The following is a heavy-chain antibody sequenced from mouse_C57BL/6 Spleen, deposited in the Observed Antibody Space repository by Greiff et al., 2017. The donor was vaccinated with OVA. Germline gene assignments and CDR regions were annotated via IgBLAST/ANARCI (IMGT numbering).Heavy chain of an antibody. CDR1: GYTFTSDW. Sequence: QVQLQQPGAELVKPGASVKVSCKASGYTFTSDWMHWVKQRPGQGLEWIGRIHPSDGDTNYDQKFQGKATLTVDKSSSTAYMQLSSLTSEDSAVYYCAIDGYDSWFAYWGQGTLVTVSA. V-gene: IGHV1-74*01. CDR3: AIDGYDSWFAY. CDR2: IHPSDGDT. J-gene: IGHJ3*01. D-gene: IGHD2-2*01.